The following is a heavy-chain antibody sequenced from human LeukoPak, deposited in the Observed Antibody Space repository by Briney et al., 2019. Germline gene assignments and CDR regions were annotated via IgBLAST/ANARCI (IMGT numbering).Heavy chain of an antibody. CDR1: GGSISSSYYY. D-gene: IGHD2-15*01. J-gene: IGHJ4*02. Sequence: ETLSLTCTVSGGSISSSYYYWGWIRQPPGKGLEWIGSIYYSGSTYYNPSLKSRVTISVDTSKNQFSLKLRSVTAADTAVYYCAKAVVHIWGQGTLVTVSS. CDR3: AKAVVHI. V-gene: IGHV4-39*01. CDR2: IYYSGST.